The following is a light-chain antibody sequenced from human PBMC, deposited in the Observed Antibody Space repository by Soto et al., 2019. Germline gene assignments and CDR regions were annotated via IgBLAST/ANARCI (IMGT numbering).Light chain of an antibody. Sequence: QSVLTQPASVSGSPEQSITISCTGTSSDVGGYNYVSWSQQHPGKAPKLMIYEVSNRPSGVSNRFAGSKSGNTASLTISGLQAEDEADYYCSSYTTTNTYVFGTGTKVTVL. CDR1: SSDVGGYNY. V-gene: IGLV2-14*01. CDR3: SSYTTTNTYV. J-gene: IGLJ1*01. CDR2: EVS.